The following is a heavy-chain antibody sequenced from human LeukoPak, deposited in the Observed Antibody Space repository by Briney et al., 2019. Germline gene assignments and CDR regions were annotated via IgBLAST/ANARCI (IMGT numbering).Heavy chain of an antibody. CDR2: ISSSSSYI. J-gene: IGHJ4*02. CDR1: GFTFSSYS. V-gene: IGHV3-21*01. CDR3: ARDRGAARPFADY. D-gene: IGHD6-6*01. Sequence: GGSVRLSCAASGFTFSSYSMNWVRQAPGKGLEWVSSISSSSSYIYYADSVKGRFTISRDNAKNSLYLQMNSLRAEDTAVYYCARDRGAARPFADYWGQGTLVTVSS.